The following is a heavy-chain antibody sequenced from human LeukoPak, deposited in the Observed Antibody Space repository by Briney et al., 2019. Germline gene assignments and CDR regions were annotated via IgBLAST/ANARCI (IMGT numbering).Heavy chain of an antibody. CDR2: MSSSDDGR. J-gene: IGHJ4*02. Sequence: GGSLRLSRATSGFSFSSYAMSWVRQAPGKGLEWVSAMSSSDDGRYYAASVRGRFTISRDTSRSTLYLQMNSLRAEDAAVYYCAKAPVTSCRGAFCYPFDYWGQGTLVTVSS. V-gene: IGHV3-23*01. CDR3: AKAPVTSCRGAFCYPFDY. CDR1: GFSFSSYA. D-gene: IGHD2-15*01.